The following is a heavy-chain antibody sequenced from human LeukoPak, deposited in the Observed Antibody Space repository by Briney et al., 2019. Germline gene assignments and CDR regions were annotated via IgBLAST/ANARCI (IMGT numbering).Heavy chain of an antibody. CDR1: GYTFTSYG. Sequence: ASVKVSRKASGYTFTSYGISWVRQAPGQGLEWMGWISAYNGNTNYAQKLQGRVTMTTDTSTSTAYMELRSLRSDDTAVYYCARDMTDYYYDSSGYYYSQRVPRTNLYCQHCGQGTLVTVSS. D-gene: IGHD3-22*01. J-gene: IGHJ1*01. CDR3: ARDMTDYYYDSSGYYYSQRVPRTNLYCQH. CDR2: ISAYNGNT. V-gene: IGHV1-18*01.